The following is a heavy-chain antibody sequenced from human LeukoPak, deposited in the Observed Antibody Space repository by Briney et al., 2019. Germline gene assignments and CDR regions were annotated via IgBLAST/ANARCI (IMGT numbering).Heavy chain of an antibody. D-gene: IGHD1-26*01. CDR1: GGSISSYY. V-gene: IGHV4-59*08. CDR2: IYYNGST. Sequence: SETLSLTCTVSGGSISSYYWSWIRQPPGKGLEWIGYIYYNGSTNYNPSLKSRVTISVDTSKNQFSLKLNSVTAADTAVYYCARGSGSYYYFDYWGQGTLVTVSS. J-gene: IGHJ4*02. CDR3: ARGSGSYYYFDY.